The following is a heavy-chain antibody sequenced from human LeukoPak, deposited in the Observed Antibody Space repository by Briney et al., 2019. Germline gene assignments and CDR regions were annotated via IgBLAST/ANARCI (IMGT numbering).Heavy chain of an antibody. D-gene: IGHD2-2*02. J-gene: IGHJ4*02. CDR2: ISGSGGST. V-gene: IGHV3-23*01. CDR1: GFTFSSYA. CDR3: AKGGLLGYCSSTSCYTPGY. Sequence: PGGSLRLSCAASGFTFSSYAMSWVRQAPGKGLEWVSAISGSGGSTYYADSVKGRFTISRDNSKNTLYLQMNSLRAEDTAVYYCAKGGLLGYCSSTSCYTPGYWGQGTLVTVSS.